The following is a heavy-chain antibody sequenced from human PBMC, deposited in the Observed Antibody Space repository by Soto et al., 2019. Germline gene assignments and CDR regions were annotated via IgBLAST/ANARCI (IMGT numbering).Heavy chain of an antibody. CDR1: GYTFTNYG. J-gene: IGHJ5*02. D-gene: IGHD6-6*01. V-gene: IGHV1-18*01. CDR2: ISADTGNT. CDR3: ARGVFGYSSSSAGGWFDP. Sequence: ASVKVSCKASGYTFTNYGVSWVRQAPGQGLEWMGWISADTGNTNYAQKLQGRVTMTTDTSTNTAYMELRSLRSEDTAVYYCARGVFGYSSSSAGGWFDPWGQGTLVTVS.